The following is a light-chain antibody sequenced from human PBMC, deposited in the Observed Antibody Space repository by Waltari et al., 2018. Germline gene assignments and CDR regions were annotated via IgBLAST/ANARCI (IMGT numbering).Light chain of an antibody. CDR3: ATWDNSLYEVV. J-gene: IGLJ2*01. CDR1: ISNLGTYY. CDR2: DNN. V-gene: IGLV1-51*01. Sequence: QSVLTQPPSVSAAPGQKVTISCSGSISNLGTYYLSWYHQLPGAAPKLLIYDNNKRPSGIPDRFSASKSGTSATLGITGLQIGDEADYYCATWDNSLYEVVFGGGTKLTVL.